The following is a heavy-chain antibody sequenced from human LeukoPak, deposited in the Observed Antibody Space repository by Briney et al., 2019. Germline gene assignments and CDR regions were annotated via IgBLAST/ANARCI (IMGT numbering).Heavy chain of an antibody. CDR3: ARTEAAAGFDAFDI. CDR1: GYSISSGYY. CDR2: IYHSGST. Sequence: KPSETLSLTCAVSGYSISSGYYWGWIRQPPGKGLEWLGSIYHSGSTYYNPSLKSRVTISVDTSKNQFSLKLSSVTAADTAVYYCARTEAAAGFDAFDIWGQGTMVTVSS. J-gene: IGHJ3*02. V-gene: IGHV4-38-2*01. D-gene: IGHD6-13*01.